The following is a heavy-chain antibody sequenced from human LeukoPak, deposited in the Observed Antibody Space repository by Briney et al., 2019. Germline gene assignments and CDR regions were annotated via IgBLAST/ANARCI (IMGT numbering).Heavy chain of an antibody. Sequence: GASVKVSCKASGYTFTGYYIHWVRQAPGQGLEWMGWINPDSGNTNYAQNFQGRVTMTRDTSITTLYMELIGLRSDDTAVYFCARVQYNWNLKTPPYYWGQGTLVTVSS. CDR3: ARVQYNWNLKTPPYY. CDR1: GYTFTGYY. V-gene: IGHV1-2*02. CDR2: INPDSGNT. J-gene: IGHJ4*02. D-gene: IGHD1-1*01.